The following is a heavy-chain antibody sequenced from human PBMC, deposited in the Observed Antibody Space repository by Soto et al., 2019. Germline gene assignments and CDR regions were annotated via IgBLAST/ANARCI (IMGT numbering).Heavy chain of an antibody. V-gene: IGHV3-23*01. Sequence: GCSLILSCADSGFRFSSYSMSWVRQTPGKGLEWVAAITATGDRTYYADSVTGRFTISRDNSKKTHYLQMTSLRAEDTAMYYCATMNGYFEYWGQGTPVTVSS. CDR1: GFRFSSYS. CDR2: ITATGDRT. CDR3: ATMNGYFEY. J-gene: IGHJ4*02. D-gene: IGHD3-22*01.